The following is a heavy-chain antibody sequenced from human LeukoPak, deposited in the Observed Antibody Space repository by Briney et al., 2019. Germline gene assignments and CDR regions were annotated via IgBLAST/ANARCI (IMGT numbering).Heavy chain of an antibody. CDR1: GFTFSSYA. Sequence: GGSLRLSCAASGFTFSSYAMSWVRQAPGKGLEWVSSISGNGGKTYYADSVKGRFTISRDDSKNTLYLQMNSLRAEDTAVYYCAKDRWLRPDAFDSWGQGTLVTVSS. V-gene: IGHV3-23*01. CDR2: ISGNGGKT. D-gene: IGHD5-12*01. J-gene: IGHJ4*02. CDR3: AKDRWLRPDAFDS.